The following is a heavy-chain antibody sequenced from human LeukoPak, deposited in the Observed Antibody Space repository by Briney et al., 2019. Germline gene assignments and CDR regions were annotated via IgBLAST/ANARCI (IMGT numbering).Heavy chain of an antibody. CDR3: AREKGEDIVVVPAAKFLNWFDP. Sequence: EASVKVSCKASGGTFSSYAISWVRQAPGQGLEWMGGIIPIFGTANYAQKFQGRVTITADESTSTAYMELSSLRSEDTAVYYCAREKGEDIVVVPAAKFLNWFDPWGQGTLVTVSS. J-gene: IGHJ5*02. D-gene: IGHD2-2*01. V-gene: IGHV1-69*13. CDR1: GGTFSSYA. CDR2: IIPIFGTA.